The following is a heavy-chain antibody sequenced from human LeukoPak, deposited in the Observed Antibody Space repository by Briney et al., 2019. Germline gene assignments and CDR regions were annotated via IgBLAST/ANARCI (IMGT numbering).Heavy chain of an antibody. CDR2: ISAYNGNT. J-gene: IGHJ4*02. CDR1: GYTFTSYG. CDR3: ARDIPSIAAAGMNDY. D-gene: IGHD6-13*01. V-gene: IGHV1-18*01. Sequence: GASLKVSCKASGYTFTSYGISWVRQAPGQALEWMGWISAYNGNTNYAQKLQGRVTMTTDTSTSTAYMELRSLRSDDTAVYYCARDIPSIAAAGMNDYWGQGTLVTVSS.